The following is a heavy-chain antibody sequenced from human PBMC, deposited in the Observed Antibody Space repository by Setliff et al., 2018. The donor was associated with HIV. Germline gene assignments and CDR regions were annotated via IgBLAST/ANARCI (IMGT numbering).Heavy chain of an antibody. D-gene: IGHD3-22*01. Sequence: ASVKVSCKASGYTFTDNFIHWVRQAPGQGLEWMGWIGPYDLSERTSQRFRGRVTMTRDTSINAAYLDLSGLTSDDTAVYYCARRYSSGYFVYWGQGTLVTVSS. CDR1: GYTFTDNF. J-gene: IGHJ4*02. CDR2: IGPYDLSE. CDR3: ARRYSSGYFVY. V-gene: IGHV1-2*02.